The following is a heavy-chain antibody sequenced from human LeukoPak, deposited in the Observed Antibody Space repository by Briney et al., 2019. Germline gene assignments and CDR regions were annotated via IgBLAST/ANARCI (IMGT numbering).Heavy chain of an antibody. CDR2: IIPIFGTA. CDR1: GGTFSGYA. D-gene: IGHD3-22*01. CDR3: ARRGDSSGYYYFDY. J-gene: IGHJ4*02. V-gene: IGHV1-69*01. Sequence: ASVKVSCKASGGTFSGYAISWVRQAPGQGLEWMGGIIPIFGTANYAQKFQGRVTITADESTSTAYMELSSPRSEDTAVYYCARRGDSSGYYYFDYWGQGTLVTVSS.